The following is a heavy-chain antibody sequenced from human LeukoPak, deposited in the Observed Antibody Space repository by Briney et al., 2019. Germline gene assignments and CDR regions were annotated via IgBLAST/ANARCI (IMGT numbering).Heavy chain of an antibody. V-gene: IGHV3-66*01. J-gene: IGHJ6*04. CDR1: EFSVGSNY. Sequence: PGGSLRLSCAASEFSVGSNYMTWVRQPPGKGLEWVSLIYSGGSTYYADSVKGRFTISRDNSKNTLYLQMNSLRAEDTAVYYCAELGISMIGGVWGKGTTVTISS. CDR3: AELGISMIGGV. D-gene: IGHD3-10*02. CDR2: IYSGGST.